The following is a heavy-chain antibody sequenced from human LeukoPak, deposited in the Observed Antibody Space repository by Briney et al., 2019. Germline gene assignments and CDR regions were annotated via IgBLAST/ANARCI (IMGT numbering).Heavy chain of an antibody. Sequence: SVKVSCKASGGPFSSYSISWVRQAPGQGLEWMGGVVPTFGTTNVAQTFQGRLTITADKSSNTAYMDLTSLRDDDTAVYFCASSGQMLWDPYYFPSWGQGSLVTVSS. J-gene: IGHJ4*02. V-gene: IGHV1-69*06. CDR2: VVPTFGTT. D-gene: IGHD2/OR15-2a*01. CDR3: ASSGQMLWDPYYFPS. CDR1: GGPFSSYS.